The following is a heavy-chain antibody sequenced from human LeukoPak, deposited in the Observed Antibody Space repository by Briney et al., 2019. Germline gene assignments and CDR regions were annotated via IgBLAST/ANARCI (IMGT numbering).Heavy chain of an antibody. CDR1: GFTFSNYE. CDR3: ARAVAGTFLPKYYYGMDV. D-gene: IGHD6-19*01. V-gene: IGHV3-48*02. J-gene: IGHJ6*02. Sequence: GGSLRLSCAASGFTFSNYEMNWVRQAPGKGLEWVSYISTSSSTIYYADSVKGRFTISRDNAKNSLYLQMNSLRDEDTAVYYCARAVAGTFLPKYYYGMDVWGQGTTVTVSS. CDR2: ISTSSSTI.